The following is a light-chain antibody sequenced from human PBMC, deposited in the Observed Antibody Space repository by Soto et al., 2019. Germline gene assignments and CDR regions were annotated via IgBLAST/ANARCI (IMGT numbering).Light chain of an antibody. CDR2: DKS. V-gene: IGKV3-15*01. Sequence: DRLMTQSPDTLSASPGERVSLSCRASQSVNHNLAWYQQKPGQAPRLLIYDKSSRAPGVPARFSGSGTGTGFTLTISSLQPDDFATYYCQQYNYFWAFGQGTKVDIK. J-gene: IGKJ1*01. CDR3: QQYNYFWA. CDR1: QSVNHN.